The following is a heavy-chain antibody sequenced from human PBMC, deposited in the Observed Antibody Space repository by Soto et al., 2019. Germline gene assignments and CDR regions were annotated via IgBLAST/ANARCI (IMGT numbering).Heavy chain of an antibody. Sequence: ASVKVSCKTSGYTFTDYFIHWVRQAPGQGLEWMGWINPKSGGTNYAQRFHGRVTMTRDTSISTVYMDLSGLRSDDTATYHCVKTYGGSGQPSLYFDPWGRGTPVTVSS. CDR2: INPKSGGT. CDR1: GYTFTDYF. D-gene: IGHD3-22*01. V-gene: IGHV1-2*02. J-gene: IGHJ5*02. CDR3: VKTYGGSGQPSLYFDP.